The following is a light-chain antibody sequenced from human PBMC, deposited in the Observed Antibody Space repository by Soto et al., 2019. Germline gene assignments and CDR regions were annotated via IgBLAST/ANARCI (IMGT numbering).Light chain of an antibody. CDR2: TNS. CDR1: SSNIGSNT. CDR3: AAWDDRLNAYV. Sequence: QAVVTQPPSASGTPGQRVTISCSGSSSNIGSNTVDWYQHLPGTAPRLLIYTNSQRPSGVPDRFSGSKSGTSASLAISGLQSEDEADYYCAAWDDRLNAYVFGAGTKLTVL. J-gene: IGLJ1*01. V-gene: IGLV1-44*01.